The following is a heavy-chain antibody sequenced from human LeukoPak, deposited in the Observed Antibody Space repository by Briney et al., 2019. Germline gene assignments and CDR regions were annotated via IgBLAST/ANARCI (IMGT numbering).Heavy chain of an antibody. CDR2: IYYSGST. Sequence: SETLSLTCTVSGGSISSYYWSWIRQPPGKGLEWIGYIYYSGSTNYNPSLKSRVTISVDTSKNQFSLKLSSVTAADTAVYYCASLPYYDISTGYQRDHWGQGTLVTVSS. V-gene: IGHV4-59*08. CDR3: ASLPYYDISTGYQRDH. CDR1: GGSISSYY. D-gene: IGHD3-9*01. J-gene: IGHJ4*02.